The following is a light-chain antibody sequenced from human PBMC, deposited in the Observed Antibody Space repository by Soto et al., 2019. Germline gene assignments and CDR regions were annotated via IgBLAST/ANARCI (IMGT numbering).Light chain of an antibody. CDR2: KAS. V-gene: IGKV1-5*03. CDR3: QQSYSSTRT. CDR1: QSISSW. Sequence: DIQITQSPSTLSASVGDRVTITCRASQSISSWLAWYQQKPGKAPKLLINKASSLESGVPSRFSGSGSGTDFTLTIRSLQPEDSATYYCQQSYSSTRTFGHGTKVDIK. J-gene: IGKJ1*01.